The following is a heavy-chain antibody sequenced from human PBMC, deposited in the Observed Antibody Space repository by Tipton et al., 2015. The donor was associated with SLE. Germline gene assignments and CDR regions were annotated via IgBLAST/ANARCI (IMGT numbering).Heavy chain of an antibody. CDR1: GGSISSHY. CDR3: ASPPFVYRGFNNPGNGIRYYFDY. V-gene: IGHV4-59*11. CDR2: MFYSGST. Sequence: TLSLTCTVSGGSISSHYWSWIRQPPGKGLEWIGYMFYSGSTHYNPTLKSRVTISLDTSKNQFSLNLRSMTAADTAVYYCASPPFVYRGFNNPGNGIRYYFDYWGQGTLVTVSS. D-gene: IGHD1-14*01. J-gene: IGHJ4*02.